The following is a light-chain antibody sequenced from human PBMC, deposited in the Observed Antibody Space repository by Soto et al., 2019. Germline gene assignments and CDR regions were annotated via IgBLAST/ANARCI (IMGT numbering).Light chain of an antibody. V-gene: IGKV3-11*01. CDR2: DVF. CDR3: QQRSKWPLT. J-gene: IGKJ4*01. CDR1: ENINNY. Sequence: EIVLTQSPATLSLSPGERATLSCRATENINNYLAWYQQKPGQAPRLLIYDVFNSATGIPARFSGSGSGTAFTLTISSLEPEDFAVYYCQQRSKWPLTFGGGTKVEIK.